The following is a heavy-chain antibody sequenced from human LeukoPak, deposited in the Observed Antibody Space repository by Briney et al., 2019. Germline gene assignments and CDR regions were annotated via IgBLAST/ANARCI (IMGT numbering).Heavy chain of an antibody. V-gene: IGHV1-18*01. D-gene: IGHD2-2*01. CDR2: ISAYNGNT. J-gene: IGHJ6*03. Sequence: ASVKVSCKASGYTFTSYGISWVRQTPGQGLEWMGWISAYNGNTNYAQKLQGRVTMTTDTSTSTAYMELRSLRSDDTAVYYCARVGAYCSSTSCYPPRYYYYMDVWGKGTTVTVSS. CDR3: ARVGAYCSSTSCYPPRYYYYMDV. CDR1: GYTFTSYG.